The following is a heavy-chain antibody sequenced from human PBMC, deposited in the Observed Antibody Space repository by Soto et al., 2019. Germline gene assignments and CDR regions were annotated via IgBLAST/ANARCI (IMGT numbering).Heavy chain of an antibody. Sequence: PXGSLRLSFAASGFTFSSYYMNWVRQAPGKGLEWVSYISSSGSTIYYADSVKGRFTISRDNAKNSLYLQMNSLRAEDTAVYYCARRVRSGWYSIMDVWGQGTTVTVSS. D-gene: IGHD6-19*01. CDR2: ISSSGSTI. CDR1: GFTFSSYY. V-gene: IGHV3-48*03. CDR3: ARRVRSGWYSIMDV. J-gene: IGHJ6*02.